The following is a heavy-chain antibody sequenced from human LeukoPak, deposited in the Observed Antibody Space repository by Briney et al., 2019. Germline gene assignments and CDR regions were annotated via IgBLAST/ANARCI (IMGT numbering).Heavy chain of an antibody. CDR2: ISGSGGST. V-gene: IGHV3-23*01. Sequence: GGSRRLSCAASGFTFSSYAMSWVRQAPGKGLEWVSAISGSGGSTYYADSVKGRFTISRDNSKNTLYLQMNSLRAEDTAVYYCAKDKRNTIFGVVFFDYWGQGTLVTVSS. D-gene: IGHD3-3*01. CDR3: AKDKRNTIFGVVFFDY. CDR1: GFTFSSYA. J-gene: IGHJ4*02.